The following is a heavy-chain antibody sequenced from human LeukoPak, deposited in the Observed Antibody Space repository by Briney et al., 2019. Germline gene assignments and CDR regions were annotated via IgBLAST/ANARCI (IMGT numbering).Heavy chain of an antibody. Sequence: GASVKVSCKASGYTFTSYYMHWVRQAPGQELEWMGIINPSGGSTSYAQKFQGRVTMTRDTSTSTVYMELSSLRSEDTAVYYCARDKSGHYYDSSGQLDYWGQGTLVTVSS. V-gene: IGHV1-46*01. J-gene: IGHJ4*02. CDR1: GYTFTSYY. CDR2: INPSGGST. D-gene: IGHD3-22*01. CDR3: ARDKSGHYYDSSGQLDY.